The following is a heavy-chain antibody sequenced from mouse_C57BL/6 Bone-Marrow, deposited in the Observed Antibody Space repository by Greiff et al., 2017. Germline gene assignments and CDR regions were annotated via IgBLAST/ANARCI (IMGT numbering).Heavy chain of an antibody. V-gene: IGHV1-69*01. CDR1: GYTFTSYW. CDR3: ARGGGNYPMDY. J-gene: IGHJ4*01. Sequence: VQLQQPGAELVMPGASVKLSCKASGYTFTSYWMHWVKQRPGQGLEWIGEIDPSDSYTNYNQKFKGKSTLTVDKSSSTAYMQLSSLTSEDSAVYYCARGGGNYPMDYWGQGTSVTVSS. D-gene: IGHD2-1*01. CDR2: IDPSDSYT.